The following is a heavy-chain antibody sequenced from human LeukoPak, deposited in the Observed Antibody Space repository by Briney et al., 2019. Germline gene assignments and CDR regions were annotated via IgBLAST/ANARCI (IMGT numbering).Heavy chain of an antibody. Sequence: PSETLSLTCAVYGGPFSGYYWSWIRQPPGKGLEWIGEINHSGSTNYNPSLKSRVTISVDTSKNQFSLKLSSVTAADTAVYYCARAGYYDFWSGYYTGNWFDPWGQGTLVTVSS. D-gene: IGHD3-3*01. CDR1: GGPFSGYY. CDR2: INHSGST. CDR3: ARAGYYDFWSGYYTGNWFDP. V-gene: IGHV4-34*01. J-gene: IGHJ5*02.